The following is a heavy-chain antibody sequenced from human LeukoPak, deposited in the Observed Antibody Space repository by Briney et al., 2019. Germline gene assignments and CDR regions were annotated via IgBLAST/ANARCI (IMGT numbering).Heavy chain of an antibody. D-gene: IGHD2-15*01. CDR3: ARDVAPMDV. CDR1: GGSISSSSYY. Sequence: SETLSLTCTVSGGSISSSSYYWGWIRQPPGKGLEWIGSIYYSGSTYYNPSLKSRVTVSVDTSKNQFSLKLSSVTAADTAVYYCARDVAPMDVWGKGTTVTVSS. J-gene: IGHJ6*03. V-gene: IGHV4-39*07. CDR2: IYYSGST.